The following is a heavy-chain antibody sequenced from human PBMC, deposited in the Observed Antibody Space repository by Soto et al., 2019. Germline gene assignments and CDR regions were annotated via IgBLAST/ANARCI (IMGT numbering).Heavy chain of an antibody. Sequence: QVQLVQSGAEVKKPGASVKVSCKASGYTFTSYAMHWVRQAPGQRLEWMGWINAGNGNTKYSQKFQGRVTITRDTSANTAYMELSSLRSEDTAVYYYARDPGYSDGYNWGQGTLVTVSS. CDR3: ARDPGYSDGYN. J-gene: IGHJ4*02. V-gene: IGHV1-3*01. D-gene: IGHD5-18*01. CDR2: INAGNGNT. CDR1: GYTFTSYA.